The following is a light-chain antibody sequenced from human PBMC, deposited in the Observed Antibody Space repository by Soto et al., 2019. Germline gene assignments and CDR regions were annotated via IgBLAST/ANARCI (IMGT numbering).Light chain of an antibody. J-gene: IGKJ4*01. Sequence: AIQLTQSPSSLSASVGDRVTITCRASQGISSALAWYQQKPGKAPKLLIYDASSLESGVPSRFSGSGSGTDFTLTIISLQPEDFATYYCQQFNSYPHQLTFGGGTKWIS. CDR1: QGISSA. V-gene: IGKV1-13*02. CDR3: QQFNSYPHQLT. CDR2: DAS.